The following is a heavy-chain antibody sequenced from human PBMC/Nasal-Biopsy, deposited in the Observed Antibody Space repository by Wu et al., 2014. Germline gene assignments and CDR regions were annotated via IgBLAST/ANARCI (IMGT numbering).Heavy chain of an antibody. J-gene: IGHJ4*02. Sequence: TLSLTCTVSGGSIISGSSYWNWIRQPAGKELEWIGRIYTSGSTNINPSLKSRVTMSVDTSKNQFSVKVTSVTAADTAVYYCAREKWLWVGNLQTYYFDYWGPGDPGHRLL. CDR2: IYTSGST. V-gene: IGHV4-61*02. D-gene: IGHD5-12*01. CDR3: AREKWLWVGNLQTYYFDY. CDR1: GGSIISGSSY.